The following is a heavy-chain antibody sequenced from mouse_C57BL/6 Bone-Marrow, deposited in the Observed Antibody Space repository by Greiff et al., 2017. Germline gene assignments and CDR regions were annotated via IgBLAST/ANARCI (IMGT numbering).Heavy chain of an antibody. Sequence: QVQLQQSGAALARPGASVKLSCKASGYTFTSYGISWVKQRTGQGLEWIGEIYPRSGNTYYNEKFKGKATLTADKSSSTAYMELRSLTSEDSAVYVSARGDLLWLRQGVDYWGQGTTLTVSS. CDR2: IYPRSGNT. CDR3: ARGDLLWLRQGVDY. D-gene: IGHD2-2*01. CDR1: GYTFTSYG. J-gene: IGHJ2*01. V-gene: IGHV1-81*01.